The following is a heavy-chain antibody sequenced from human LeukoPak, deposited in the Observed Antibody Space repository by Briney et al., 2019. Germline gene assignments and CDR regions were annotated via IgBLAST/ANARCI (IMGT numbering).Heavy chain of an antibody. CDR2: IRPDDSDT. CDR3: ARRDYFDKYYFDY. D-gene: IGHD3-22*01. J-gene: IGHJ4*02. Sequence: GESLKISCKDSEYSFTNYWIGWVRQMPGKGLEWMGIIRPDDSDTRYSPSFQGQVTISADKSTSTAYLQWSSLKASDTAMYYCARRDYFDKYYFDYWGQGTLVTVSS. V-gene: IGHV5-51*01. CDR1: EYSFTNYW.